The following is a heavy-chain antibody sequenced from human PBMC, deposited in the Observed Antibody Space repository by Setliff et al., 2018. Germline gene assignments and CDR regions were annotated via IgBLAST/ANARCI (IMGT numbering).Heavy chain of an antibody. V-gene: IGHV6-1*01. Sequence: SQTLSLTCAISGDSVSSNSAAWNWIRQSPSRGLEWLGRTYYRSKWYNDYADSVKGRFTISRDNAKNSLYLQMNSLRAEDTAVYYCATGKPGSCYSDCFTANSLWGQGTLVTV. CDR2: TYYRSKWYN. J-gene: IGHJ4*02. CDR1: GDSVSSNSAA. D-gene: IGHD2-15*01. CDR3: ATGKPGSCYSDCFTANSL.